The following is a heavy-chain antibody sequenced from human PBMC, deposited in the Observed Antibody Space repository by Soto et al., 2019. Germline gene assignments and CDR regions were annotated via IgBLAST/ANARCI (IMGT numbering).Heavy chain of an antibody. CDR3: ARDQTGITTAGGGRIDH. D-gene: IGHD6-13*01. Sequence: QVQLVESGGGVVQPGRSLRLSCAASGFTFSTHAMHWVRQAPGKGLECVAIVSFEGSNKYYADSVKGRFTIARDNSKNTLYLQMRGLTPEDTAVYYCARDQTGITTAGGGRIDHWGQGTLVTVSS. CDR1: GFTFSTHA. CDR2: VSFEGSNK. V-gene: IGHV3-30-3*01. J-gene: IGHJ4*02.